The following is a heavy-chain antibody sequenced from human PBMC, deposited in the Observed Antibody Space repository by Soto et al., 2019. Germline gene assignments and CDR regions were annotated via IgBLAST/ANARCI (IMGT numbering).Heavy chain of an antibody. V-gene: IGHV3-23*01. J-gene: IGHJ4*02. CDR1: GFAFSDYA. Sequence: PGGSLSLSCAASGFAFSDYAMNWVRQAPGKGLEWVSAISGGAVDAYYADSVKGRFTISRDNSKNTLYLQMKSLRAEDTAIYYWAKSSRINLVRGGIDYWGQGTLVTVSS. CDR3: AKSSRINLVRGGIDY. D-gene: IGHD3-10*01. CDR2: ISGGAVDA.